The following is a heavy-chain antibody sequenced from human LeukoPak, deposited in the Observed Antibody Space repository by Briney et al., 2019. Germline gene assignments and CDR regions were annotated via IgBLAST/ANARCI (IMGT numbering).Heavy chain of an antibody. V-gene: IGHV1-46*01. CDR2: INPSGGST. J-gene: IGHJ4*02. CDR3: ARAGEIAARGFDY. D-gene: IGHD6-6*01. CDR1: GYTFTSYY. Sequence: GASVKVSCKASGYTFTSYYMHWVRQAPGQGLEWMGIINPSGGSTSYAQKFQGRVTMTRDMSTSTVYTELSSLRSEDTAVYYCARAGEIAARGFDYWAREPWSPSPQ.